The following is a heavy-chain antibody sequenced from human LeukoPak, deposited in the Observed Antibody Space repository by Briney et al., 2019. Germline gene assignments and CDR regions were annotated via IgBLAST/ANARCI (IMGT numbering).Heavy chain of an antibody. J-gene: IGHJ3*02. CDR2: IYYSGST. CDR1: GGSISSYY. Sequence: SETLSLTCTVSGGSISSYYWSWIRQPPGKGLEWIGYIYYSGSTNYNPSLKSRVTISVDTSKNQFSLKLSSVTAADTAVYYCASYALGNAFDIWGQGTIVTVSS. D-gene: IGHD3-16*01. CDR3: ASYALGNAFDI. V-gene: IGHV4-59*01.